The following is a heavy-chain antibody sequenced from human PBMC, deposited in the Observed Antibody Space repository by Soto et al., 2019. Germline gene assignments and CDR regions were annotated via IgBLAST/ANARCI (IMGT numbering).Heavy chain of an antibody. D-gene: IGHD2-8*01. V-gene: IGHV3-33*01. Sequence: PGGSLRLSCAASGFTFSSYGMHWVRQAPGKGLEWVAVIWYDGSNKYYADSVKGRFTISRDNSKNTVYLQMNSLRAEDTAVYYSARDDCMKYHATSRYSVEYWGQGTLVTVSS. J-gene: IGHJ4*02. CDR3: ARDDCMKYHATSRYSVEY. CDR2: IWYDGSNK. CDR1: GFTFSSYG.